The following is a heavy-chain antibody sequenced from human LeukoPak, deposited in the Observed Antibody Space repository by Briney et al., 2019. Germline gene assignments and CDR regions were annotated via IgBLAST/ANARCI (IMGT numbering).Heavy chain of an antibody. CDR3: GSYNAETGGFDY. CDR1: GRSITSNSNY. CDR2: IHYGGST. V-gene: IGHV4-39*02. Sequence: SETLSPTCTVSGRSITSNSNYCGWIRQPPGKGLEWIGNIHYGGSTYYNASLKSRVTISVDTSKNHFSLKLSSVTAADTAVYKCGSYNAETGGFDYWVQGTLVTVSS. J-gene: IGHJ4*02. D-gene: IGHD2-8*02.